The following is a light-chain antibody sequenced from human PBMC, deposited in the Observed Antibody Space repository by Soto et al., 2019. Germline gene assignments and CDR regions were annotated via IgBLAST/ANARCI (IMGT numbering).Light chain of an antibody. CDR2: WAS. J-gene: IGKJ2*01. V-gene: IGKV4-1*01. CDR1: HIVLDRTSNDNA. Sequence: DIVLTQSPASLAVSLGERATITCKSSHIVLDRTSNDNAVAWYQHNPGRPPTLLISWASRRESGVPSRVSGSGYDTEFRLAIDSVQTDDVALYYCQQFYTTSYTFGQGTRLEI. CDR3: QQFYTTSYT.